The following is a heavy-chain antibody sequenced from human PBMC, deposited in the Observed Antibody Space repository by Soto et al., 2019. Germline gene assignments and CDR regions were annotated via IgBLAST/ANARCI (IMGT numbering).Heavy chain of an antibody. CDR2: IWYDGSNK. J-gene: IGHJ6*02. V-gene: IGHV3-33*01. Sequence: PGGSLRLSCAASGFTFSSYGMHWVRQAPGKGLEWVAVIWYDGSNKYYADSVKGRFTISRDNSKNTLYLQMNSLRAEDTAVYYCAREIFEPTSYYDWGSGPKYYYYGLDVWGQGTTVNVSS. CDR3: AREIFEPTSYYDWGSGPKYYYYGLDV. D-gene: IGHD3-16*01. CDR1: GFTFSSYG.